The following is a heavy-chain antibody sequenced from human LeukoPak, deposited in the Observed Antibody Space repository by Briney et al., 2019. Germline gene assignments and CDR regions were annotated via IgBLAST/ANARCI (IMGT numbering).Heavy chain of an antibody. V-gene: IGHV3-21*04. Sequence: GGSLRLSCAASGFTFSSYSMNWVRQAPGKGLEWVSSISSSSSYIYYADSVKGRFTISRDNSKNTLNLQMNSLRAEDSAVYYCAREEAVRRFGHDYWGQGTLVTVSS. CDR2: ISSSSSYI. D-gene: IGHD6-6*01. CDR3: AREEAVRRFGHDY. CDR1: GFTFSSYS. J-gene: IGHJ4*02.